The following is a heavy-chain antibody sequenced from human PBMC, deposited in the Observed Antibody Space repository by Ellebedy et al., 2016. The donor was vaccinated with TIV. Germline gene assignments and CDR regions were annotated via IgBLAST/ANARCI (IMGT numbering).Heavy chain of an antibody. D-gene: IGHD3-16*02. CDR1: GYTFTSYT. Sequence: ASVKVSCKASGYTFTSYTISWVRQAPGQGLEWMGWISAYNGNTKYAQNLQGRVTMTTDTSTSTAYMELRRLRSDDTAVYYCASGHDYIWGSYRLPDYWGQGTLVTVSS. V-gene: IGHV1-18*04. CDR3: ASGHDYIWGSYRLPDY. CDR2: ISAYNGNT. J-gene: IGHJ4*02.